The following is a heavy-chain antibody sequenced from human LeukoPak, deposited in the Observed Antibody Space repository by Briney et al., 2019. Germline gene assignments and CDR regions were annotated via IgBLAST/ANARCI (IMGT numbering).Heavy chain of an antibody. V-gene: IGHV1-8*01. D-gene: IGHD2-21*02. Sequence: GASVKVSWKTSGNTFTNYDINWLRQATGQGLEWMGWMNPNTGNADSAQKFQGRVTMTRNISISTAYMELSSLRFEDTAVYYCARCTGGDCGGAFDIWGQGTMVTVSS. CDR1: GNTFTNYD. CDR3: ARCTGGDCGGAFDI. CDR2: MNPNTGNA. J-gene: IGHJ3*02.